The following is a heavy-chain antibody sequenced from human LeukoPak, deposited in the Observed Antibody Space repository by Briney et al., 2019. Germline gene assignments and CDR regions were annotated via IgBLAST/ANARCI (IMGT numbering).Heavy chain of an antibody. CDR2: MNPNTGNT. Sequence: ASVKVSCKASGYTFTSYYMHWVRQAPGQGLEWMGWMNPNTGNTGYPQKFQGRVAMTRDTSVSTAYMELSSLTSEDTAVYFCARENVNRGSSWGYDYFGMDVWGQGTAVTVSS. CDR1: GYTFTSYY. D-gene: IGHD6-13*01. J-gene: IGHJ6*02. CDR3: ARENVNRGSSWGYDYFGMDV. V-gene: IGHV1-8*02.